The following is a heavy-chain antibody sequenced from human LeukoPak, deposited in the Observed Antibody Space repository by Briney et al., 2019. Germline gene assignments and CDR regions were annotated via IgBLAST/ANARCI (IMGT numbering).Heavy chain of an antibody. Sequence: GASVKVSCKASGGTFSGYAISWVRQAPGQGLEWMGGIIPIFGTANYAQKFQGRVTITADESTSTAYMELSSLRSEDTAVYYCARETTLVTAHAFDYWGQGTLVTVSS. CDR1: GGTFSGYA. V-gene: IGHV1-69*13. J-gene: IGHJ4*02. D-gene: IGHD2-21*02. CDR2: IIPIFGTA. CDR3: ARETTLVTAHAFDY.